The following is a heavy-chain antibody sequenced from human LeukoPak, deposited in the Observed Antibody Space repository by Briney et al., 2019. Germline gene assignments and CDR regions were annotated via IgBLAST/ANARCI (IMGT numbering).Heavy chain of an antibody. Sequence: QPGGSLRLSCAASGFTFSSYEMSWVRQAPGKGLEWVSYISSSGSTIYYADSVKGRFTISRDNAKNSLYLQMNSLRTEDTALYYCAKGYDYYDSSGPFDYWGQGTLVTVSS. J-gene: IGHJ4*02. CDR3: AKGYDYYDSSGPFDY. CDR2: ISSSGSTI. CDR1: GFTFSSYE. V-gene: IGHV3-48*03. D-gene: IGHD3-22*01.